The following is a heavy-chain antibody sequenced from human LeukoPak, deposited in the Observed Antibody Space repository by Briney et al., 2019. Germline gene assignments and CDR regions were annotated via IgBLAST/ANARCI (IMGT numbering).Heavy chain of an antibody. Sequence: GESLKISCQGSGYSFTSYWIGWVRQMPGKGLEWMGIIYPGDSDTRYSPSFQGRVTISADKSISTAYLQWSSLKASDTAMYYCARRGGSYYEFDDYWGQGTLVTVSS. V-gene: IGHV5-51*01. CDR2: IYPGDSDT. CDR3: ARRGGSYYEFDDY. CDR1: GYSFTSYW. J-gene: IGHJ4*02. D-gene: IGHD1-26*01.